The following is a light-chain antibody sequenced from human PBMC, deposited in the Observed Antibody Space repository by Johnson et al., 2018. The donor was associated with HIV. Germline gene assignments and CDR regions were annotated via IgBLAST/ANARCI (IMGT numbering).Light chain of an antibody. CDR2: EDD. V-gene: IGLV1-51*02. CDR1: SSNIGKNH. CDR3: GTWDSSLTSYV. J-gene: IGLJ1*01. Sequence: QSVLTQPPSVSAAPGLKVTISCSGSSSNIGKNHVSWYQQFPGTAPKLLVYEDDKRPSGIPGRFSGSKSGPSATLGITGLQTGDEADYYCGTWDSSLTSYVFGAGTKVTVL.